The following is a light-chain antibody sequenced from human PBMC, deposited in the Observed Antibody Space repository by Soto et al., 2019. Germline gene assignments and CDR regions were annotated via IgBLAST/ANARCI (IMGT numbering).Light chain of an antibody. CDR3: QQYNRNTWS. CDR1: QSVGTW. Sequence: DIQMTQSPSTLSASVGGRVTITCRASQSVGTWVARYQQKPGKAPKLLIYGASNLESGVPSRFSGSGSETEFTLTITSLQPDDFATYFCQQYNRNTWSFGPGTNVDIK. CDR2: GAS. J-gene: IGKJ3*01. V-gene: IGKV1-5*01.